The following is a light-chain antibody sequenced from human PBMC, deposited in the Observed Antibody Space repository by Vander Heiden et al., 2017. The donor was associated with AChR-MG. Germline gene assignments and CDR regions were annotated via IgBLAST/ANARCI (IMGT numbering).Light chain of an antibody. CDR2: WAS. V-gene: IGKV4-1*01. Sequence: DIVMTQSPDSLAVSLGERATINCKSSQSVLYSSNNKNYLAWYQQKPGQPPKLLIYWASTRESGVPDRFSGSGSGTDFTLTISSLQAEDVAVYYCQQDDSTPPVFGQRTKLEIK. CDR3: QQDDSTPPV. CDR1: QSVLYSSNNKNY. J-gene: IGKJ2*01.